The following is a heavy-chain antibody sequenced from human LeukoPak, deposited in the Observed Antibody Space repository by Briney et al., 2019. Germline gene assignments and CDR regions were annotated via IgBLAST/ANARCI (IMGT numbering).Heavy chain of an antibody. Sequence: GGSLRLSCAASGLIFNDAWMTWVRQAPGKGLEWVAFIWSDGSNDHYADSVKGRFTISRDNSKNTVCLQMNSLRVEDTAVYYCARDPSGSGWSLSDWGQGTPVTVSS. CDR2: IWSDGSND. J-gene: IGHJ4*02. CDR1: GLIFNDAW. CDR3: ARDPSGSGWSLSD. D-gene: IGHD6-19*01. V-gene: IGHV3-33*08.